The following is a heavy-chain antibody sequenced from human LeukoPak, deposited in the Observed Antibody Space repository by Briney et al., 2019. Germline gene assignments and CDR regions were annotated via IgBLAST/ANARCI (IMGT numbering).Heavy chain of an antibody. CDR3: ARDVITFGGVIGSDY. CDR1: GFTFTDYW. J-gene: IGHJ4*02. Sequence: PGGSLRLSCAASGFTFTDYWMHWVRQAPGKGLVWVSRINTDGSSTSYADSVKGRFTISRDNAKNTLYLQMNSLRAEDTAVYYCARDVITFGGVIGSDYWGQGTLVTVSS. CDR2: INTDGSST. D-gene: IGHD3-16*02. V-gene: IGHV3-74*01.